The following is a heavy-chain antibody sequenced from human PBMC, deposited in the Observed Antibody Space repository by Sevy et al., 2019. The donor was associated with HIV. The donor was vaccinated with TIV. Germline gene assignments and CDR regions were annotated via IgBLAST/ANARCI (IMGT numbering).Heavy chain of an antibody. CDR1: GASISRYH. CDR3: ARDLRFSSSSYNWLDS. J-gene: IGHJ5*01. V-gene: IGHV4-4*07. D-gene: IGHD6-13*01. CDR2: LCSSGST. Sequence: SETLSLTCTVSGASISRYHWSWIRQPAGKGLEWIGRLCSSGSTAYNPSLKTRVSMSTDASQDQLSLKLDNVTAADTAIYYCARDLRFSSSSYNWLDSWGRGIQVTVSS.